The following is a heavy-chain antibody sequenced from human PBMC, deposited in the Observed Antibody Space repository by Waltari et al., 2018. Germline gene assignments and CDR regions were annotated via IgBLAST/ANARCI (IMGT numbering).Heavy chain of an antibody. V-gene: IGHV3-7*04. CDR3: ARENAGIASSGAPPALDY. D-gene: IGHD6-13*01. CDR2: IKEDGNEK. CDR1: GFSFRNYW. J-gene: IGHJ4*02. Sequence: EVQLVESGGGLVQPGGSLRLSCSASGFSFRNYWMSWGRQATGKGLEWVANIKEDGNEKYYGDSVKGRFTISRDNGMNSVYLQVNSLRVEDSAVYYCARENAGIASSGAPPALDYWGQGTLVTVFS.